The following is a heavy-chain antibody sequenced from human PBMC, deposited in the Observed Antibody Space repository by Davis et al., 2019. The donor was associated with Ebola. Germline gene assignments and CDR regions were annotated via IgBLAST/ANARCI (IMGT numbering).Heavy chain of an antibody. J-gene: IGHJ4*02. CDR3: ADYYDSSGN. V-gene: IGHV3-21*04. Sequence: GGSLRLSCAPSGVTVSANYMTWVRQAPGKGLEWVSSISSASYYIYYADSLKGRFTISRDNAKNSLYLQMNSLRAEDTAVYYCADYYDSSGNWGQGTPVIVSS. CDR1: GVTVSANY. CDR2: ISSASYYI. D-gene: IGHD3-22*01.